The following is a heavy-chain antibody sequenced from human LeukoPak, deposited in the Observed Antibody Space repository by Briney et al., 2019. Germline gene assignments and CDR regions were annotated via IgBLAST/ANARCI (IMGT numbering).Heavy chain of an antibody. D-gene: IGHD3-10*01. CDR3: ARHHMVRGPRSYYMDV. V-gene: IGHV4-39*01. CDR2: IYYSGST. CDR1: GGSISSSSYY. Sequence: SETLSLTCTVSGGSISSSSYYWGWIRQPPGKGLEWFGSIYYSGSTYYNPSLKSRVTISVDTSKNQFSLKLSSVTAADTAVYYCARHHMVRGPRSYYMDVWGKGTTVTVSS. J-gene: IGHJ6*03.